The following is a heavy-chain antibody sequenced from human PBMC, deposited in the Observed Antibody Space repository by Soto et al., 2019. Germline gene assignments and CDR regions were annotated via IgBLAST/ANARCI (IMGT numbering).Heavy chain of an antibody. D-gene: IGHD3-3*01. CDR3: ARSSTIFGVVIRNYYFDY. J-gene: IGHJ4*02. CDR1: GYTFTSYA. Sequence: GASVKVSCKASGYTFTSYAMHWVRQAPGQRLEWMGWINAGNGNTKYSQKFQGRVTITRDTSASTAYMELSSLRSEDTAVYYCARSSTIFGVVIRNYYFDYWGQGTLVTVSS. CDR2: INAGNGNT. V-gene: IGHV1-3*01.